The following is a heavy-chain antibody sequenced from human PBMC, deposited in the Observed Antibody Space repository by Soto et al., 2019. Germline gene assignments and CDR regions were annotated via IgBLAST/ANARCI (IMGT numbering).Heavy chain of an antibody. CDR3: ARDYWSGDRYYYGMDV. V-gene: IGHV1-2*02. CDR1: GYTFTGYY. D-gene: IGHD3-3*01. J-gene: IGHJ6*02. Sequence: ASVKVSCKASGYTFTGYYIHWVRQAPGQRLEWMGYINPNSGGPNYAQKFQGRVTMTRDTSISTAYMELSRLRSDDTAVYFCARDYWSGDRYYYGMDVWGQGTTVTVS. CDR2: INPNSGGP.